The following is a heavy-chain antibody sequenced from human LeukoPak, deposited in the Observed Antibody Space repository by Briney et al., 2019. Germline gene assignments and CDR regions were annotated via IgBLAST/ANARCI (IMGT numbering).Heavy chain of an antibody. V-gene: IGHV1-2*02. Sequence: ASVTVSCKASGYTFTGDYMHWVRQAPGQGLEWMGWINPRSGGTNYAQKFQGRVTMTRDTSINTAYMELSRLRSDDTAVYYCAREAIVVVVASTGWFDPWGQGTLVTVSS. D-gene: IGHD2-15*01. CDR1: GYTFTGDY. CDR3: AREAIVVVVASTGWFDP. J-gene: IGHJ5*02. CDR2: INPRSGGT.